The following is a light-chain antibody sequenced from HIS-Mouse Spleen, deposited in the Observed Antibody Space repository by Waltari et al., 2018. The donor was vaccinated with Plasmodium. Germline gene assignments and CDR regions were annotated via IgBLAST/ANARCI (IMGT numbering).Light chain of an antibody. CDR2: WAS. Sequence: DIVMTQSPHSLAVSLGERATINCKSSQSVLYSSNKKNYLAWYQQKPGQPPKLLIYWASTRESGVPDRFSGSGSGTDFTLTISSLQAEDVAVYYCQQYYSTPPYTFGQGTKLEIK. J-gene: IGKJ2*01. V-gene: IGKV4-1*01. CDR3: QQYYSTPPYT. CDR1: QSVLYSSNKKNY.